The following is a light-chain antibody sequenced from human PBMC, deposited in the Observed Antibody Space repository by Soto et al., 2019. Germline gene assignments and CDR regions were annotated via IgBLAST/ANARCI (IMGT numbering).Light chain of an antibody. V-gene: IGLV2-14*03. J-gene: IGLJ3*02. Sequence: QSALTQPASVSGSPGQSFTISCTGTSSDVGGYNSVSWYQQHPGKAPKLIIIDVSNRPSGVSNRFSGSKSGNTASLTISGLQAEDEADYYCSSYTSISTVFAGGTKLTVL. CDR1: SSDVGGYNS. CDR2: DVS. CDR3: SSYTSISTV.